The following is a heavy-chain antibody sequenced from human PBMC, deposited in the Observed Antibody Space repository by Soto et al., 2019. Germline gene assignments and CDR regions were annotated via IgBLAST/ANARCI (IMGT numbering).Heavy chain of an antibody. CDR2: IYYSGST. V-gene: IGHV4-28*01. CDR3: ARKQPGFGWFDP. J-gene: IGHJ5*02. CDR1: AYSISSSNW. D-gene: IGHD3-16*01. Sequence: XXTLSLPFAVSAYSISSSNWWGWIRQPPGKGLEWIGYIYYSGSTYYNPSLKSRLTMSVDTSKNQFSLKLTSVTAVDTAVYYCARKQPGFGWFDPWGQGTLVTVSS.